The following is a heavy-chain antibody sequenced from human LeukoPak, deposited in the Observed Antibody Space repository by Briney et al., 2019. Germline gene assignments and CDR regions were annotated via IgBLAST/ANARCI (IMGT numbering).Heavy chain of an antibody. J-gene: IGHJ4*02. V-gene: IGHV3-33*01. Sequence: GGSLRLSCEASGFTFSSYGMHWVRQAPGKGLEWVAVIWYDGSNKYYADSVKGRFTISRDNSKNTLYLQMNSLRAEDTAVYFCARDLSGYFTGGYFDYWGQGTLVTVPS. CDR3: ARDLSGYFTGGYFDY. CDR1: GFTFSSYG. D-gene: IGHD5-12*01. CDR2: IWYDGSNK.